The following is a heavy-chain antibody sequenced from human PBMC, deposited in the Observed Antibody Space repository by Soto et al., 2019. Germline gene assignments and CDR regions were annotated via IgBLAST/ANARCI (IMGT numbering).Heavy chain of an antibody. D-gene: IGHD3-22*01. CDR1: GGTFSSYT. V-gene: IGHV1-69*02. CDR2: IIPILGIA. J-gene: IGHJ3*02. CDR3: ARGQFDSSGYYYDAFDI. Sequence: QVQLVQSGAEVKKPGSSVKVSCKASGGTFSSYTISWVRQAPGQGLEWMGRIIPILGIANYAQKFQGRVTITADKSTSTAYMELSSLRSEDTAVYYWARGQFDSSGYYYDAFDIWGQGTMVTVSS.